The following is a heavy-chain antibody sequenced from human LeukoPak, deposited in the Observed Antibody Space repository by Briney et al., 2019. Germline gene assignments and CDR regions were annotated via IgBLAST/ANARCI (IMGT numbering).Heavy chain of an antibody. CDR1: GFTFSSYA. D-gene: IGHD5-18*01. J-gene: IGHJ4*02. Sequence: GSLRLSCAASGFTFSSYAMSWVRQAPGKGLEWVSYISSSGSTIYYADSVKGRFTISRDNAKNSLYLQMNSLRAEDTAVYYCAREHGYSYGVEFDYWGQGTLVTVSS. CDR3: AREHGYSYGVEFDY. V-gene: IGHV3-48*04. CDR2: ISSSGSTI.